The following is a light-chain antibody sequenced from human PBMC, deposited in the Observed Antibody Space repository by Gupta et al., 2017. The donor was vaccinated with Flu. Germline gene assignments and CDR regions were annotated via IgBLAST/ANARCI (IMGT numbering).Light chain of an antibody. Sequence: PSTLFATTGDRVTITCRARQRGSRGLALYQQKPGKAPKLLIYEASTLEDGVPSRVSGSGTGTEFTLTISSLQPDDFATYYCQNENNVPGAFGQGTKVQIK. CDR2: EAS. CDR1: QRGSRG. V-gene: IGKV1-5*03. J-gene: IGKJ1*01. CDR3: QNENNVPGA.